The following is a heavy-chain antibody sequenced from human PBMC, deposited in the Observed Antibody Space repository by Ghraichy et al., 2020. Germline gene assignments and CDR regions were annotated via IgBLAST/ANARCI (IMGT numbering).Heavy chain of an antibody. Sequence: ASVKVSCKASGYTLTELSMHWVRQAPGKGLEWMGGFDPEDGETIYAQKFQGRVTMTEDTSTDTAYMELSSLRSEDTAVYYCATVGFWSGYYRWYYFDYWGQGTLVTVSS. V-gene: IGHV1-24*01. D-gene: IGHD3-3*01. CDR2: FDPEDGET. CDR3: ATVGFWSGYYRWYYFDY. CDR1: GYTLTELS. J-gene: IGHJ4*02.